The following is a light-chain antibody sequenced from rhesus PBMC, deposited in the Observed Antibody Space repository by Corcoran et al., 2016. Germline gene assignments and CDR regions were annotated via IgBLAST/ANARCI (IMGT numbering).Light chain of an antibody. CDR1: QGISTY. CDR3: LRHNSNPPS. V-gene: IGKV1-43*01. Sequence: DIQMTQSPSSLSASAGDTVTITCRTSQGISTYLNWYQQKPGKPPKRLIYGESSLEIGVPSRFSGSGSGTEFPLPISGLQPEDFATYYCLRHNSNPPSFGQGTKVEIK. J-gene: IGKJ1*01. CDR2: GES.